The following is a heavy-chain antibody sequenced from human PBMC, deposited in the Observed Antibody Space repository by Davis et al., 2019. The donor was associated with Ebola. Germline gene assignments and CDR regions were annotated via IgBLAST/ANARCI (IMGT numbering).Heavy chain of an antibody. CDR2: SNHSGRT. Sequence: MPSETLSLTCAVYGASFSGYYWIWIRQSPGKGLEWIGESNHSGRTYYNPSLKSRVTVSVDTSRNQFSLKMTSVTAADTALYYCASFGYSTSSVDYWGQGALVTVSS. J-gene: IGHJ4*02. V-gene: IGHV4-34*01. D-gene: IGHD6-6*01. CDR3: ASFGYSTSSVDY. CDR1: GASFSGYY.